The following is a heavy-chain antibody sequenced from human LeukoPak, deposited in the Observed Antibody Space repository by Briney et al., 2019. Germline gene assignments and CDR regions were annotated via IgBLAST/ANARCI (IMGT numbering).Heavy chain of an antibody. V-gene: IGHV4-39*01. D-gene: IGHD3-16*02. CDR2: INYSGST. CDR3: ARQRITFGGVISIFDY. CDR1: GGSISSSDYY. Sequence: SETLSLTCTVSGGSISSSDYYWGWIRQPPGKGLEWIGSINYSGSTQYNPSLKSRITISVDTSKNQFSLKMRSLTAADTAVYYCARQRITFGGVISIFDYWGQGTLVTVSS. J-gene: IGHJ4*02.